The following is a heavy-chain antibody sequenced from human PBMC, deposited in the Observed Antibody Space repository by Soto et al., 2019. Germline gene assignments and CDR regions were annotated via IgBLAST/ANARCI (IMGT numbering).Heavy chain of an antibody. V-gene: IGHV1-46*01. CDR2: INPSGGST. CDR1: GYTIASCY. CDR3: AREQWGAFYNYYGMDV. D-gene: IGHD1-26*01. J-gene: IGHJ6*02. Sequence: ASVKVSCKASGYTIASCYMHSLRQSPRQGLEWMGIINPSGGSTSYAQKFQGRVTMTRDTSTSTVYMELSSLRSEDTAVYYCAREQWGAFYNYYGMDVWGQGTTVTVSS.